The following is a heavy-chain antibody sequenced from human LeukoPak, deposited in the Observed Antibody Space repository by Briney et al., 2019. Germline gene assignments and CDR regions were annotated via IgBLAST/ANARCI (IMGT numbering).Heavy chain of an antibody. D-gene: IGHD2-15*01. V-gene: IGHV1-24*01. CDR3: ATLGWGYCSGGSCYPPDY. CDR2: FDPEDGET. J-gene: IGHJ4*02. Sequence: GASVKVSCKVSGYTLTELSMHWVRQAPGKGLEWMGGFDPEDGETIYAQKFQGRVTMTEDTSTDTAYMELSSLMSEDTAVYYCATLGWGYCSGGSCYPPDYWGQGTLVTVSS. CDR1: GYTLTELS.